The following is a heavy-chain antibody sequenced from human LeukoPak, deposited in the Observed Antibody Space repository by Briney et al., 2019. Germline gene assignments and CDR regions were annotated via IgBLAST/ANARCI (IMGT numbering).Heavy chain of an antibody. CDR2: IKEDGSAK. CDR1: GFSFSSYG. CDR3: ARMKITM. J-gene: IGHJ4*02. Sequence: GGSLRLSCAASGFSFSSYGMHWVRQAPGKGLEWVANIKEDGSAKYYVDSVKGRFTISRDNAKNSLYLQMNSLRAEDTAVYYCARMKITMWGQGTLVTVSS. D-gene: IGHD3-3*01. V-gene: IGHV3-7*04.